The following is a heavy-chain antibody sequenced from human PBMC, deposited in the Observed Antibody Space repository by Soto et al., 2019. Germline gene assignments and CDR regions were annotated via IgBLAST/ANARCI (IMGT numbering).Heavy chain of an antibody. CDR1: GFTFSNYA. D-gene: IGHD3-16*01. V-gene: IGHV3-23*01. J-gene: IGHJ4*02. Sequence: GGSLRLSCAASGFTFSNYAMSWVRQAPGKRLEWVSLVSATAGTTYYTDTVKGRFTISRDNSRNTVYLQMNSLRADDTAVYYCAKDRLAGGFDYWGQGTLVTVSS. CDR2: VSATAGTT. CDR3: AKDRLAGGFDY.